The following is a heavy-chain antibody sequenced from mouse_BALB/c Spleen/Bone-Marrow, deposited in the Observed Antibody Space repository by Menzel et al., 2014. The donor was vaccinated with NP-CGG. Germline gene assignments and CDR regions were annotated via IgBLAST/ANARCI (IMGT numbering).Heavy chain of an antibody. J-gene: IGHJ1*01. D-gene: IGHD1-2*01. Sequence: VQLKESGAELVKPGASVKSSCTASGFNIKDTYMHWVKQRPEQGLEWIGRIDPANGNTKYDPKFQGKATITADTSSNTAYLQLSSLTSEDTAVYYCARGGTTATWYFDVWGAGTTVTVSS. CDR2: IDPANGNT. CDR1: GFNIKDTY. CDR3: ARGGTTATWYFDV. V-gene: IGHV14-3*02.